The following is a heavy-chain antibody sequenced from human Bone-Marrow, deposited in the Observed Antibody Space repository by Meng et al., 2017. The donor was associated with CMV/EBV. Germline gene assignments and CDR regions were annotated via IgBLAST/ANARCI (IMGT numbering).Heavy chain of an antibody. CDR3: ARAQAVAGRFCVY. J-gene: IGHJ4*02. D-gene: IGHD6-19*01. Sequence: HVQIQQWGGVVVESSETLSLTCAVYCGFFSGYYCSWIRRPPGKGLEWSGEINHSGSTNYNPSLKSRVTISVDTSKNQFSLKLSSVTAADTAVYYCARAQAVAGRFCVYWGQGTLVTVSS. CDR2: INHSGST. V-gene: IGHV4-34*01. CDR1: CGFFSGYY.